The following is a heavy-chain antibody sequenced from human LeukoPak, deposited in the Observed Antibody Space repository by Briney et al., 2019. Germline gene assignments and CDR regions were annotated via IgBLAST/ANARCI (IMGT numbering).Heavy chain of an antibody. V-gene: IGHV4-59*01. CDR2: IYYSGST. J-gene: IGHJ3*02. CDR3: ARDLEFPYYGSGNDAFDI. D-gene: IGHD3-10*01. Sequence: PSETLSLTCTVSGGSISSYYWSWIRQPPGKGLEWIGYIYYSGSTNYNPSLKSRVTISVDTSKNPFSLKLSSVTAADTAVYYCARDLEFPYYGSGNDAFDIWGQGTMVTVSS. CDR1: GGSISSYY.